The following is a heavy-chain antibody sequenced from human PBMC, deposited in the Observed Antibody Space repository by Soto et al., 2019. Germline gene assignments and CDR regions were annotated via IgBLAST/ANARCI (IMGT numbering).Heavy chain of an antibody. CDR1: GGTFSSCA. CDR2: IIPIFGTA. J-gene: IGHJ3*02. Sequence: ASVKVSCKASGGTFSSCAISWVRQAPGQGLEWMGGIIPIFGTANYAQKFQGRVTITADKSTSTAYMEPSSLRSEDTAVYYCASSIVGATTAAFDIWGQGTMVTVSS. D-gene: IGHD1-26*01. CDR3: ASSIVGATTAAFDI. V-gene: IGHV1-69*06.